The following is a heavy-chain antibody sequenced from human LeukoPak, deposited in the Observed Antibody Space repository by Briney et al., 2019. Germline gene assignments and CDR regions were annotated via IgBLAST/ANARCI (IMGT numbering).Heavy chain of an antibody. CDR2: ITYDGTDT. J-gene: IGHJ3*02. Sequence: GGSLRLSCAASGFNFRSYAFHWVRQAPGKGPEWMASITYDGTDTYYADSVQGRFTLSRDSSQNTLYLQMNSLRPADTAVYYCARPGGYAFDMWGQGTMDTVSS. V-gene: IGHV3-30-3*01. CDR1: GFNFRSYA. CDR3: ARPGGYAFDM. D-gene: IGHD3-10*01.